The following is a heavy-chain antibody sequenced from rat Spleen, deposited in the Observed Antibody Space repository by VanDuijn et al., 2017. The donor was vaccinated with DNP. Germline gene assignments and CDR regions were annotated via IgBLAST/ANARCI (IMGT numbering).Heavy chain of an antibody. D-gene: IGHD1-2*01. CDR3: ARSGYYSSIPGYVMDA. Sequence: VQLKESGPGLVQPSQTLSLTCTVSGFSLTDYSVHWVRQPPGKGLEWMGVMWSGGSTAYNSALKSRLSISRDTSKSQVFLKINSLQTEDTAMYFCARSGYYSSIPGYVMDAWGQGASVTVSS. CDR1: GFSLTDYS. J-gene: IGHJ4*01. V-gene: IGHV2S63*01. CDR2: MWSGGST.